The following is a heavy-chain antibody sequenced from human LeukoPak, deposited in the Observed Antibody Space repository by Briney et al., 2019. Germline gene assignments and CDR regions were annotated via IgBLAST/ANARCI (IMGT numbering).Heavy chain of an antibody. J-gene: IGHJ5*02. D-gene: IGHD3-10*01. V-gene: IGHV4-39*01. CDR2: IYYSGSP. CDR3: ARGRRGSGSYVILPRFDP. Sequence: SETLSLTCTVSGASINSISYYWGGIRQPPGKGLEWIGSIYYSGSPYYNPSLQSRVTISVDTSKNQFSLKLSSVTAADTAVYYCARGRRGSGSYVILPRFDPWGQGTLVTVSS. CDR1: GASINSISYY.